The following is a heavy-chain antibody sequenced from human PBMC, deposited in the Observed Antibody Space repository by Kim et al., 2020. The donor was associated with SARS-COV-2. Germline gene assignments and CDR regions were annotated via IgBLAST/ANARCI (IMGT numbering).Heavy chain of an antibody. Sequence: SETLSLTCAVYGGSFSGYYWSWIRQPPGKGLEWIGEINHSGSTNYNPSLKSRVTISVDTSKNQFSLKLSSVTAADTAVYYCARGVRDYDSSGYYYLDYWGQGTLVTISS. J-gene: IGHJ4*02. CDR3: ARGVRDYDSSGYYYLDY. CDR2: INHSGST. D-gene: IGHD3-22*01. V-gene: IGHV4-34*01. CDR1: GGSFSGYY.